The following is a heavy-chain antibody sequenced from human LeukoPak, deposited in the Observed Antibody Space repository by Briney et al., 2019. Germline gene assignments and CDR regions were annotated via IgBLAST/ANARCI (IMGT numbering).Heavy chain of an antibody. D-gene: IGHD1-26*01. CDR1: GGSISSGGYY. CDR3: ARQGSGSRAAFDY. Sequence: SQTLSLTCTVSGGSISSGGYYWSWIRQPPGKGLEWIGYIYYSGITNYNPSLESRVTISIDTSKNQFSLKLSSVTAADTAVYYCARQGSGSRAAFDYLGQGTLVTVSS. J-gene: IGHJ4*02. V-gene: IGHV4-61*08. CDR2: IYYSGIT.